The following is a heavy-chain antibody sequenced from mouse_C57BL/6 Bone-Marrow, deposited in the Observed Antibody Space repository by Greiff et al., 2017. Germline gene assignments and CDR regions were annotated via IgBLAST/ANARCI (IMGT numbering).Heavy chain of an antibody. D-gene: IGHD4-1*01. V-gene: IGHV5-17*01. J-gene: IGHJ2*01. CDR3: ARSSLGRGFDY. CDR2: ISSGSSTI. CDR1: GFTFSDYG. Sequence: EVKLMESGGGLVKPGGSLKLSCAASGFTFSDYGMHWVRQAPEKGLEWVAYISSGSSTIYYADTVKGRFTISRDNAKNNLFLQMTSLRSEDTAMYYCARSSLGRGFDYWGQGTTLTVSS.